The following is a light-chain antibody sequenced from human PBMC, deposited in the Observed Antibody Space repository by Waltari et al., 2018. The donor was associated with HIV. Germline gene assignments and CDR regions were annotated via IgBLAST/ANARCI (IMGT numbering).Light chain of an antibody. CDR3: QSLDRNSVVV. J-gene: IGLJ2*01. V-gene: IGLV1-40*01. Sequence: QSVLTCPPSVSGAPGQWFTISCTRIRSNNRAGYAVHWYRQHPGKAPKLLIYDTTKRPAGVPDRFSASKSGSSASLAITGLQTEDEADYYCQSLDRNSVVVFGGGTKVTVL. CDR1: RSNNRAGYA. CDR2: DTT.